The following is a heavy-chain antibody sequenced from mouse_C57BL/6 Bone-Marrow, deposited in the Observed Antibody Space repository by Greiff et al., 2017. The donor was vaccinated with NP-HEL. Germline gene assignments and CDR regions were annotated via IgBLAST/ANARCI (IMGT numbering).Heavy chain of an antibody. D-gene: IGHD4-1*01. CDR1: GYTFTSYW. Sequence: QVHVKQSGAELVKPGASVKMSCKASGYTFTSYWITWVKQRPGQGLEWIGDIYPGSGSTNYNEKFKSKATLTVDTSSSTAYMQLSSLTSEDSAVYYCARPLSWAFDYWGQGTTLTVSS. CDR2: IYPGSGST. V-gene: IGHV1-55*01. CDR3: ARPLSWAFDY. J-gene: IGHJ2*01.